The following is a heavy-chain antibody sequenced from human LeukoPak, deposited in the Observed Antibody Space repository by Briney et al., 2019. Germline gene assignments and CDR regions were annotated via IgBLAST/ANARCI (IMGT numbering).Heavy chain of an antibody. V-gene: IGHV1-8*02. CDR2: INPNSGNT. J-gene: IGHJ4*02. CDR1: GYTFTGYY. Sequence: WASVKVSCKASGYTFTGYYMHWVRQAPGQGLEWMGWINPNSGNTGYAQKFQGRATMTRNTSISTAYMELSSLRSEDTAVYYCARGLSSYYDSSGPNDYWGQGTLVTVSS. CDR3: ARGLSSYYDSSGPNDY. D-gene: IGHD3-22*01.